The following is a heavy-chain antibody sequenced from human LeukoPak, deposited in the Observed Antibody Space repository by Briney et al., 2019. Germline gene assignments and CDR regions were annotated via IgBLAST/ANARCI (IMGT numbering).Heavy chain of an antibody. Sequence: GRSLRLSCAASGFTFSSYGMHWVRQAPGKGLEWVAVIWYDGSNKYYADSVKGRFTISRGNSKNTLYLQMNSLRAEDTAVYYCARDRLDYYDSSGYFDYWGQGTLVTVSS. CDR1: GFTFSSYG. D-gene: IGHD3-22*01. CDR3: ARDRLDYYDSSGYFDY. CDR2: IWYDGSNK. V-gene: IGHV3-33*01. J-gene: IGHJ4*02.